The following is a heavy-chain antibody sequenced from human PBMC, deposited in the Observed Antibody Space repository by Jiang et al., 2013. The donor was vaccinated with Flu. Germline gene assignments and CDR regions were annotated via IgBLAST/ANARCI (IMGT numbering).Heavy chain of an antibody. D-gene: IGHD3-3*01. CDR3: AGLYYDFWSDYYADPFDV. V-gene: IGHV4-59*08. J-gene: IGHJ3*01. Sequence: KPSETLSLTCSVFGGSFNRYYWSWIRQAPGKGLEWIGYGYFSGSTSYSPSLKSRVTISVDISKNQFSLKLTSVTAADTAVYYCAGLYYDFWSDYYADPFDVWGQGTMVAVSS. CDR2: GYFSGST. CDR1: GGSFNRYY.